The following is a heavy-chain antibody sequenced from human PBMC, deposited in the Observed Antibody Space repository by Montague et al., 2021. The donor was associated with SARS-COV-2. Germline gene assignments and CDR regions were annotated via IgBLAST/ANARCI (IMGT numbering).Heavy chain of an antibody. CDR3: ARFGSGTLEFDL. V-gene: IGHV4-61*02. Sequence: TLSLTCTVSGASISTGIYYWSWIRQPAGKGLEWIGRIRTTGHTDYNSSFGSRVFMSVDTSTNQFSLSLTSVTAADTAVYFCARFGSGTLEFDLWGQGTLVTVSS. CDR1: GASISTGIYY. J-gene: IGHJ4*02. D-gene: IGHD1-26*01. CDR2: IRTTGHT.